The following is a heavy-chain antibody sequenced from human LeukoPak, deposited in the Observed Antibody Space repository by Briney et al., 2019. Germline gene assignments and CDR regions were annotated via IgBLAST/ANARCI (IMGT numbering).Heavy chain of an antibody. V-gene: IGHV3-53*01. D-gene: IGHD3-22*01. CDR2: IYSGGST. CDR1: GFTVSSNY. J-gene: IGHJ4*02. Sequence: GGSLRLSCAASGFTVSSNYMSWVRQAPGKGLEWVSVIYSGGSTYYAGSVKGRFTISRDNSKNTLYLQMNSLRAEDTAVYYCARSGHYDSSGYFPYYFDYWGQGTLVTVSS. CDR3: ARSGHYDSSGYFPYYFDY.